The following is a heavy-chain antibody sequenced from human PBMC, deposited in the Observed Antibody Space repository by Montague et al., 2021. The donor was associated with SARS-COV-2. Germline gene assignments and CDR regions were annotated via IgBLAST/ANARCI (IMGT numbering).Heavy chain of an antibody. J-gene: IGHJ4*02. CDR3: TTGEGNYGRRYYFDY. V-gene: IGHV4-59*01. D-gene: IGHD3-10*01. CDR1: GDSSRTKY. Sequence: SETLSLTCSVSGDSSRTKYWSWIRQPPGKGLEWIGYVDNSGGTDYSPSLRSRVTISIDRSKKQFSLRLNSVTTADTAKYYCTTGEGNYGRRYYFDYWGQGTLVTVSS. CDR2: VDNSGGT.